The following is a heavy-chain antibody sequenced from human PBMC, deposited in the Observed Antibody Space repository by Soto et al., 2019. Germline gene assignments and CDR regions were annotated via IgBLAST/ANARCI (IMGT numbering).Heavy chain of an antibody. Sequence: QVQLVQSGAEVKKPGSSVKVSCKASGGTFSHYYISWVRQAPGQGLEWMGRISPILGATNYAQKVQGRVTLTADKSEGTAYMELISLRSEDTAVYYCASNVEAVGARPSDSWGQGTLVTVSS. V-gene: IGHV1-69*08. CDR3: ASNVEAVGARPSDS. J-gene: IGHJ4*02. CDR2: ISPILGAT. CDR1: GGTFSHYY. D-gene: IGHD1-26*01.